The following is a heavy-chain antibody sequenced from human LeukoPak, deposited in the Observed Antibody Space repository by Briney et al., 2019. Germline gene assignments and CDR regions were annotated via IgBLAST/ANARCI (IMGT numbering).Heavy chain of an antibody. Sequence: SQTLSLTCTVSGGPISSGGYYWNWIRHHPGTGLEWIGYIYYSGSTYYNPSLKSRVTISVDTSKNQFSLKLSSVTAADTAVYYCASEFVAGIAVAGTSGAFDIWGQGTMVTVSS. J-gene: IGHJ3*02. CDR2: IYYSGST. D-gene: IGHD6-19*01. V-gene: IGHV4-31*03. CDR1: GGPISSGGYY. CDR3: ASEFVAGIAVAGTSGAFDI.